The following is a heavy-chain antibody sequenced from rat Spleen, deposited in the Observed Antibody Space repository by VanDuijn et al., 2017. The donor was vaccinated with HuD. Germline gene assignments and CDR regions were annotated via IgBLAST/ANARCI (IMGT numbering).Heavy chain of an antibody. CDR2: IIYDGSST. CDR3: ARHADRIPYYFDY. Sequence: EVQLVESDGGLVQPGRSLKLSCAASGFTFSDYAMAWVRQAPKKGLEWVATIIYDGSSTYYRDSVKGRFTISRDNAKSTLYLQMDSLRSEDTATYYCARHADRIPYYFDYWGQGVMVTVSS. D-gene: IGHD2-2*01. CDR1: GFTFSDYA. V-gene: IGHV5-17*01. J-gene: IGHJ2*01.